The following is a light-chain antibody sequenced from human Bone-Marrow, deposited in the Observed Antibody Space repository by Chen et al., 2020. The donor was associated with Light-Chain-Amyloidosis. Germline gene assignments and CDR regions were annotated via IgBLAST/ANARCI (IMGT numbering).Light chain of an antibody. CDR1: QSVSYSY. J-gene: IGKJ2*01. CDR2: GVS. CDR3: QQYAASPYT. V-gene: IGKV3-20*01. Sequence: EIVLTQSPGTLSLSPGERATLSCRASQSVSYSYLAWYQQKPGQAPRLLIYGVSSRATGIPDRFSASGSGSGTDFTLTISRLEPEDLAVYYFQQYAASPYTFGQGTKLEIK.